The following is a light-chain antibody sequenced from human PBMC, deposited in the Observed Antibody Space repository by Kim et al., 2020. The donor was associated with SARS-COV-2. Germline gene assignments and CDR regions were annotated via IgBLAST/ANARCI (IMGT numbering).Light chain of an antibody. V-gene: IGLV1-44*01. CDR1: SSNIGSNT. CDR3: AAWDDSLNGPV. J-gene: IGLJ3*02. Sequence: GQRVPISCSGNSSNIGSNTVTWYQQLPGTAPKLLIYSNDQRPSGVPDRFSGSKSGTSASLAISGLQSEDEADYYWAAWDDSLNGPVFGGGTQLTVL. CDR2: SND.